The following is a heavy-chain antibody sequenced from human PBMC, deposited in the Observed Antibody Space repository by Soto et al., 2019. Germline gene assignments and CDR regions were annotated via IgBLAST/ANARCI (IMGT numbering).Heavy chain of an antibody. D-gene: IGHD3-10*01. CDR2: ISGNGGSI. Sequence: PGGSLRLSCAASGVTFSAYAINWVRRAPGKGLEWVSGISGNGGSIYYADSVKGRFTISRDNFKNTIYLQMNSLRAEDTAMYYCARSLRPLSWFDPWGQGTLVTVSS. CDR3: ARSLRPLSWFDP. CDR1: GVTFSAYA. V-gene: IGHV3-23*01. J-gene: IGHJ5*02.